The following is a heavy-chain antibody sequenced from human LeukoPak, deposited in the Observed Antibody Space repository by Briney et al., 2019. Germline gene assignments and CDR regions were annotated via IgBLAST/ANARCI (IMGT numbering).Heavy chain of an antibody. CDR3: AKDLVGYSYGAFDY. CDR1: GFTFRNYA. D-gene: IGHD5-18*01. V-gene: IGHV3-23*01. J-gene: IGHJ4*02. Sequence: PGGSLRLSCAASGFTFRNYAMTWVRQAPGKGLEWVSALTGSGDNTYYADSVKGRFTISRDNSKNTLYLQMNSLRAEDTAVYYCAKDLVGYSYGAFDYWGQGTLVTVSS. CDR2: LTGSGDNT.